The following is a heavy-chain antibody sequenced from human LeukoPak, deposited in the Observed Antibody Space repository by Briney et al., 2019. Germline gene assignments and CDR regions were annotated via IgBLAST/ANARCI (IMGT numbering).Heavy chain of an antibody. CDR2: LKQDGSEK. CDR1: GFTFNNYW. CDR3: ARDGPHYDFWSGPAY. Sequence: GGSLRHSCIASGFTFNNYWMTWVRQAPGKGLEWVANLKQDGSEKYYVDSVKGRFTVSRDNAKNSLYLQMDSLRAEDTAVYYCARDGPHYDFWSGPAYWGQGTLVTVSS. D-gene: IGHD3-3*01. J-gene: IGHJ4*02. V-gene: IGHV3-7*03.